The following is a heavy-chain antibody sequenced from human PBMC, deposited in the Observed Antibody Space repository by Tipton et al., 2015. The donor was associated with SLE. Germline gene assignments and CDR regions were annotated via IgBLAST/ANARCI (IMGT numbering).Heavy chain of an antibody. CDR3: AGHRWRWNDAFDI. CDR2: IGTSGDYK. D-gene: IGHD5-24*01. J-gene: IGHJ3*02. CDR1: GFTFSSYS. Sequence: SLRLSCAASGFTFSSYSMNWVRQAPGKGLEWVSSIGTSGDYKYYVDSVKGRFTVSRDNAENSLYLQMDSLTAEDTAVYYCAGHRWRWNDAFDIWGQGTMVTVSS. V-gene: IGHV3-21*01.